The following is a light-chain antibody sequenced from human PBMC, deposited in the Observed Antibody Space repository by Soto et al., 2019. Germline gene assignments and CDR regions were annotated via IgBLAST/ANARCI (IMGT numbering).Light chain of an antibody. CDR3: SSYRTGGPFV. CDR2: EVS. J-gene: IGLJ1*01. V-gene: IGLV2-14*01. Sequence: QSVLTQPASVSGSPGQSIASSCTGTSSDGGGYNYVSWYQQLPGKAPKLLISEVSNRPSGVSHRFSGSKSGNTASLTISGLQAEDEADYYCSSYRTGGPFVFGTGTKVTV. CDR1: SSDGGGYNY.